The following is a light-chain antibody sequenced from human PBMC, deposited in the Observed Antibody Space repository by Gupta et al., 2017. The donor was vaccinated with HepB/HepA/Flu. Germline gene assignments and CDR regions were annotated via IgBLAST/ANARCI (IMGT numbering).Light chain of an antibody. Sequence: IVMTQSPLSLPVTPGEPASISCRSSQSLLHSNGYNYLDWYLQKPGQSPQLLIYLGSNRASGVPDRFSGSGSGTYLTLKISRVEAEDVGVYYCMQALQAPWTFGQGTKVEIK. CDR2: LGS. V-gene: IGKV2-28*01. J-gene: IGKJ1*01. CDR1: QSLLHSNGYNY. CDR3: MQALQAPWT.